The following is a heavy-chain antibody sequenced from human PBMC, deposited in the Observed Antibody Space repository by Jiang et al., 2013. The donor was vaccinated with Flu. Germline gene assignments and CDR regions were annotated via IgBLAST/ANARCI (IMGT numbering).Heavy chain of an antibody. D-gene: IGHD2-2*02. CDR2: IYHSGST. V-gene: IGHV4-4*02. CDR1: GGSISSSNW. J-gene: IGHJ4*02. CDR3: ARTGCSSTSCYTYFDY. Sequence: GSGLVKPSGTLSLTCAVSGGSISSSNWWSWVRRPPGKGLEWIGEIYHSGSTNYNPSLKSRVTISVDKSKNQFSLKLSSVTAADTAVYYCARTGCSSTSCYTYFDYWGQGTLVTVSS.